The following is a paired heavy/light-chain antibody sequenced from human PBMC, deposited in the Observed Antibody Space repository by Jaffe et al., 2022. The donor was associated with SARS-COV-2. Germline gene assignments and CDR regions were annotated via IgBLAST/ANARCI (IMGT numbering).Light chain of an antibody. CDR3: QQYGGFPIT. CDR1: QSVRSSY. J-gene: IGKJ5*01. V-gene: IGKV3-20*01. Sequence: EIVLTQSPGTLSVSPGERATLSCRASQSVRSSYLAWYQQKPGQAPRLLIYGASNRASGIPDRFSGSGSGTDFTLTISRLEPEDFAVYYCQQYGGFPITFGQGTRLDIK. CDR2: GAS.
Heavy chain of an antibody. CDR1: GGSISSSSYY. Sequence: QLQLQESGPGLVKPSETLSLTCTVSGGSISSSSYYWGWIRQPPGKGLEWIGSIYYSGKTYYNPSLKSRVTVSVDTSKNQFSLKLSSVTAADTTVYHCAGITAAGTIDYWGQGTLVTVSS. V-gene: IGHV4-39*01. J-gene: IGHJ4*02. CDR2: IYYSGKT. CDR3: AGITAAGTIDY. D-gene: IGHD6-13*01.